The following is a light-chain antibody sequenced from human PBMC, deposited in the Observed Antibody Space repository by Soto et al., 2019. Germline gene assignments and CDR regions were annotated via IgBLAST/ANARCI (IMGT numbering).Light chain of an antibody. J-gene: IGKJ1*01. V-gene: IGKV3-20*01. CDR2: GAS. Sequence: EIGLTQSPGTLSLSPGERATLSCRASQSVSSSYLACDQQKAGQAPRLLIYGASNRATGIPDRFSGSGSGTDFILTISRLEPEDFAVYYCQHYGSSWTFGQGTKVEIK. CDR1: QSVSSSY. CDR3: QHYGSSWT.